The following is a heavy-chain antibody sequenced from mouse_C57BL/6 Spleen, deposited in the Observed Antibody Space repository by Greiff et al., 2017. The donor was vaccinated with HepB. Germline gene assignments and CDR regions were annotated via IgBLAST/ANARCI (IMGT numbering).Heavy chain of an antibody. J-gene: IGHJ3*01. V-gene: IGHV1-85*01. CDR2: IYPRDGST. CDR1: GYTFTSYD. Sequence: VQLQQSGPELVKPGASVKLSCKASGYTFTSYDINWVKQRPGKGLEWIGWIYPRDGSTKYNEKLKGKATLTGDTSSSTAYMELHSLTSEDSAVYFCARSLLFYGNYEAYWGQGTLVTVSA. CDR3: ARSLLFYGNYEAY. D-gene: IGHD2-1*01.